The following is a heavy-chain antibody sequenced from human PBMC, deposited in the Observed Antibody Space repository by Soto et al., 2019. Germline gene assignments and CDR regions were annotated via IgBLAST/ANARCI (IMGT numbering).Heavy chain of an antibody. J-gene: IGHJ6*02. Sequence: SETLSLTCAVSGDSISRGYYWAWIRQPPGKGLEYIGSIYHSGTTYYNPSLMSRVTISVDTSKNQFSLKLSSVTAADTAVYYCARAPPQYYYGMDVWGQGTTVTVSS. V-gene: IGHV4-38-2*01. CDR2: IYHSGTT. CDR1: GDSISRGYY. CDR3: ARAPPQYYYGMDV.